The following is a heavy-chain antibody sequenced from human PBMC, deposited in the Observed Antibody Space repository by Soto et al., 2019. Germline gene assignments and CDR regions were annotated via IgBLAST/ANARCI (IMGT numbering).Heavy chain of an antibody. CDR2: ISSSSSYI. Sequence: ESLRLSCAASGFTFSSYSMNWVRQAPGKGLEWVSSISSSSSYIYYADSVKGRFTISRDNAKNSLYLQMNSLRAEDTAVYYCAREIGYCSGGSCLYDAFDIWGQGTMVTVSS. J-gene: IGHJ3*02. D-gene: IGHD2-15*01. CDR1: GFTFSSYS. CDR3: AREIGYCSGGSCLYDAFDI. V-gene: IGHV3-21*01.